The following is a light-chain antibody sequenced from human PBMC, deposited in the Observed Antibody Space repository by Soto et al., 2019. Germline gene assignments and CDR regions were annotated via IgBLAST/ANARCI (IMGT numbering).Light chain of an antibody. CDR1: QGISSS. CDR2: AAS. CDR3: QKLHNFPLT. Sequence: DIKLTQSPSFLSASVGDRVTITCRASQGISSSLAWYQQKPVEAPRLLIYAASTLQSGVPSRFSGSGYGTEFTLTISSLQPDDFASYYCQKLHNFPLTFGQGTRLEIK. V-gene: IGKV1-9*01. J-gene: IGKJ5*01.